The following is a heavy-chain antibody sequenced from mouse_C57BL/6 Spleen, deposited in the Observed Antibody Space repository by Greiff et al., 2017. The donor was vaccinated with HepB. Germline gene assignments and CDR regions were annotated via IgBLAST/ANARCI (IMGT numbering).Heavy chain of an antibody. D-gene: IGHD2-10*01. CDR1: GYTFTTYP. Sequence: QVQLQQSGAELVKPGASVKMSCKASGYTFTTYPIEWMKQNHGKSLEWIGNFHPYNDDTKYNEKFKGTATLTVEKTSSTVYLELSRLTSDDSAVYYCARESYYGNYGYAMDYWGQGTSVTVSS. V-gene: IGHV1-47*01. CDR2: FHPYNDDT. J-gene: IGHJ4*01. CDR3: ARESYYGNYGYAMDY.